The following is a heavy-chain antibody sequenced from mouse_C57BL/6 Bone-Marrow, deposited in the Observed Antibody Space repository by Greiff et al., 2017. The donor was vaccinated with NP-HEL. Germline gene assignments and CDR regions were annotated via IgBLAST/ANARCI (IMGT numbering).Heavy chain of an antibody. CDR1: GFTFSDYY. V-gene: IGHV5-12*01. CDR3: ARHLYYDYDGTKWYFDV. CDR2: ISNGGGST. Sequence: EVKVVESGGGLVQPGGSLKLSCAASGFTFSDYYMYWVRQTPEKRLEWVAYISNGGGSTYYPDTVKGRFTISRDNAKNTLYLQMSRLKSEDTAMYYCARHLYYDYDGTKWYFDVWGTGTTVTVSS. D-gene: IGHD2-4*01. J-gene: IGHJ1*03.